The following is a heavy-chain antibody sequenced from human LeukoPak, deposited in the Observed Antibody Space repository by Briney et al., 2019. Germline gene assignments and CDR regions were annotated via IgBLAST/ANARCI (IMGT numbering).Heavy chain of an antibody. D-gene: IGHD3-10*01. CDR1: GFNLSSYG. CDR3: AKDSSSGSSYYFHGMEV. Sequence: GGSLRLSCTASGFNLSSYGVHWVRQAPGKGLEWVAVISYDGSNKYYGDSVKGRFTISRDNSKNTLYLQVNSVRIDDTAVYYCAKDSSSGSSYYFHGMEVWGLGTTVTVSS. CDR2: ISYDGSNK. V-gene: IGHV3-30*18. J-gene: IGHJ6*02.